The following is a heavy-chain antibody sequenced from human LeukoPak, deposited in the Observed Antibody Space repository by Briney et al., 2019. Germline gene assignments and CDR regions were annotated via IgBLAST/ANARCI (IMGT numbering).Heavy chain of an antibody. V-gene: IGHV3-23*01. CDR1: GFTFGDFA. CDR3: AKEGTTEGPSSFDH. J-gene: IGHJ4*02. Sequence: GGSLRLSCAASGFTFGDFAMSWVRQAPGKGLEWVSAIIGSGARTYYADSVKGRFTISRDNSKDTMHLQMNSLRVDDTAVYCCAKEGTTEGPSSFDHWGQGTLVTASS. D-gene: IGHD4-17*01. CDR2: IIGSGART.